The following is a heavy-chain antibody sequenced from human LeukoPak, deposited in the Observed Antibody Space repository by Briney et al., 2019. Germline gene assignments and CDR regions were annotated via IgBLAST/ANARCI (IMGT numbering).Heavy chain of an antibody. D-gene: IGHD3-22*01. CDR2: ISSSSSYI. CDR3: ATGHYYDSSGYYPYYFDY. J-gene: IGHJ4*02. Sequence: PGGSLRLSCAASGFTFSSYSMNWVRQAPGKGLEWVSSISSSSSYIYYADSVKGRFTISRDNAKNSLYLQMNSLRAEDTAVYYCATGHYYDSSGYYPYYFDYWGQGTLVTVSS. V-gene: IGHV3-21*01. CDR1: GFTFSSYS.